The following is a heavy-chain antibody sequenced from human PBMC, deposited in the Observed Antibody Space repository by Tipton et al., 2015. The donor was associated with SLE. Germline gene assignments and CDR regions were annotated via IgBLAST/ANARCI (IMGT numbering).Heavy chain of an antibody. Sequence: TLSLTCTVSGGSISSGSYYWSWIRQPAGKGLEWIGRIYTSGSTNYNPSLKSRVTISVDTSKNQFSLKLNSVTAADTAVYYCARDRRGWYFDLWGRGTLVTVSS. D-gene: IGHD3-10*01. J-gene: IGHJ2*01. CDR3: ARDRRGWYFDL. CDR2: IYTSGST. V-gene: IGHV4-61*02. CDR1: GGSISSGSYY.